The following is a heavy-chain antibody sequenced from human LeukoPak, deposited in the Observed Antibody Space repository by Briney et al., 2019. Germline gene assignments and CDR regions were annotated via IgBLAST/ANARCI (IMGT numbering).Heavy chain of an antibody. V-gene: IGHV6-1*01. D-gene: IGHD6-13*01. CDR1: GDSVSSNSAA. J-gene: IGHJ6*04. Sequence: SQTLSLTCAISGDSVSSNSAAWNWIRQSPSRGLKWLGRTYYRSKWYNDYAVSVKSRITINPDTSKNQFSLQLNSVTPEDTAVYYCARGYSSSWYPYYYYYGMDVWGKGTTVTVSS. CDR3: ARGYSSSWYPYYYYYGMDV. CDR2: TYYRSKWYN.